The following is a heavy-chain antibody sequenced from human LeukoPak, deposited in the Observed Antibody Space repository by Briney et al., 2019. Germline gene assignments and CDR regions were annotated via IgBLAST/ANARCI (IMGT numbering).Heavy chain of an antibody. CDR1: GFTLSSSW. J-gene: IGHJ6*02. CDR3: AREPDSSSWYRYYYYYGMDV. Sequence: GGSLRLSCAASGFTLSSSWMMSWVRQAPGKGLEWVANIKQDGSEKYYVDSVKGRFTISRDNAKNSLYLQMNSLRAEDTAVYYCAREPDSSSWYRYYYYYGMDVWGQGTTVTVSS. CDR2: IKQDGSEK. V-gene: IGHV3-7*01. D-gene: IGHD6-13*01.